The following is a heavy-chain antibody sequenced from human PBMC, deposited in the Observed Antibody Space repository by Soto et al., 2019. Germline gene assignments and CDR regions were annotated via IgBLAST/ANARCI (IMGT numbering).Heavy chain of an antibody. CDR1: GYTFTGYY. J-gene: IGHJ6*02. CDR2: INPNSGGT. D-gene: IGHD4-17*01. V-gene: IGHV1-2*04. Sequence: ASVKVSCKASGYTFTGYYMHWVRQAPGQGLEWVGWINPNSGGTNYAQKFQGWVTMTRDTSISTAYMELSRLRSDDTAVYYCARDLSSQTTVTTFGYYGMDVWGQGTTVTVSS. CDR3: ARDLSSQTTVTTFGYYGMDV.